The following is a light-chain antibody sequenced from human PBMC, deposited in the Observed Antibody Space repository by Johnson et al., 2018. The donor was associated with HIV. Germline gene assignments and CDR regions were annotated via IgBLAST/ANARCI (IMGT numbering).Light chain of an antibody. CDR1: SSNIGNNY. V-gene: IGLV1-51*02. CDR2: END. Sequence: QSVLTQPPSVSAAPGQKVAISCSGSSSNIGNNYVSWYQQLPGKAPKLLIYENDKRPSGIPYRFSGSKSGMSATLALTGLQTGDEADYYCGTWDTSLNAFVLGTGTSVIVL. CDR3: GTWDTSLNAFV. J-gene: IGLJ1*01.